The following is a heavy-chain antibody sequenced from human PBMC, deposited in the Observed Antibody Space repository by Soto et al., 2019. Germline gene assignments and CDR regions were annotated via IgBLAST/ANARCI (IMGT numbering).Heavy chain of an antibody. CDR2: ISSSSAYI. D-gene: IGHD3-16*01. V-gene: IGHV3-21*06. J-gene: IGHJ4*02. CDR3: ARDVLTFWGD. Sequence: EVHLVEAGGGLVKPGESLTLSCAASGFTFGSFTLNWVRQAPGKGLEWVSSISSSSAYIYYAESVKGRFPISRDNARSTLYLQMSTLRLVDTAVYVCARDVLTFWGDWGQGTLVAVSS. CDR1: GFTFGSFT.